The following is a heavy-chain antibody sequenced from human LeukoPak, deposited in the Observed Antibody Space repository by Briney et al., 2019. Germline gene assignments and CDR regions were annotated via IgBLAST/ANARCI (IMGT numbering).Heavy chain of an antibody. CDR2: ISPSGDWT. D-gene: IGHD3-10*01. V-gene: IGHV3-64*02. CDR3: ARAFRRGAFDI. J-gene: IGHJ3*02. CDR1: GFTFTNHP. Sequence: GGSLRLSCAASGFTFTNHPMHWVRQASGKRLEYVSAISPSGDWTWYADSVKGRFTISRDNSKNTMYLQMGSLRSEDTAVYYCARAFRRGAFDIWGQGTMVTVSS.